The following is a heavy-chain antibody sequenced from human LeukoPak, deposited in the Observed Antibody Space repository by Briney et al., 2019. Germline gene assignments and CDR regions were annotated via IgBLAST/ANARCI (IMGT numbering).Heavy chain of an antibody. V-gene: IGHV3-33*06. J-gene: IGHJ4*02. CDR2: MWYAGSNK. CDR1: GFTFSTYG. D-gene: IGHD2-2*01. Sequence: GRSLRLSCAVSGFTFSTYGMHWGRQAPGKGREGLAVMWYAGSNKYYADSVKGRFTISRDNSKNALYLQMNSLRAEDTAVYYCAKDWAHPRIVVVPGPDYWGQGTLVTVSS. CDR3: AKDWAHPRIVVVPGPDY.